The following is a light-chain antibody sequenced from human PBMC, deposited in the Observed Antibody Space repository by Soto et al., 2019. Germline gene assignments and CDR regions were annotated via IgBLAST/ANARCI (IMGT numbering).Light chain of an antibody. CDR1: NTDVGGYNY. CDR3: SSYTSTNHVV. CDR2: EVT. J-gene: IGLJ2*01. Sequence: QSALTQPPSASGSPGQSVTISCTGSNTDVGGYNYVSWYQQHPGKAPKLVIYEVTKRPSGVSNRFSGSKSGNTASLTISGLQAEDETDYYCSSYTSTNHVVFGGGTKVTVL. V-gene: IGLV2-14*01.